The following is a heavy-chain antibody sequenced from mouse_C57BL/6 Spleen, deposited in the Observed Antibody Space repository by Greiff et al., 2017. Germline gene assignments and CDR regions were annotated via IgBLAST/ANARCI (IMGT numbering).Heavy chain of an antibody. CDR2: ISDGGSYT. Sequence: EVHLVESGGGLVKPGGSLKLSCAASGFTFSSYAMSWVRQTPEKRLEWVATISDGGSYTYYPDNVKGRFTISRDNAKNNLYLQMSHLKSEDTAMYYCARGYGSRYFDVWGTGTTVTVSS. D-gene: IGHD1-1*01. J-gene: IGHJ1*03. CDR1: GFTFSSYA. CDR3: ARGYGSRYFDV. V-gene: IGHV5-4*01.